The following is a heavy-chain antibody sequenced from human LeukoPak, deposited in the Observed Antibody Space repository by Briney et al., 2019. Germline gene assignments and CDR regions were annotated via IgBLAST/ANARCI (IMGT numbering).Heavy chain of an antibody. J-gene: IGHJ4*02. CDR1: GFTFSNAW. CDR3: TTYVAVAGTRHFDS. D-gene: IGHD6-19*01. Sequence: GGSLRLSCAASGFTFSNAWMSWVRQAPGKGLEWIGRIRSKTVGGTTDYAAPVKDRFTISRDDSKNTLFLQINSLKTEDTAVYYCTTYVAVAGTRHFDSWGQGALVTVSS. V-gene: IGHV3-15*01. CDR2: IRSKTVGGTT.